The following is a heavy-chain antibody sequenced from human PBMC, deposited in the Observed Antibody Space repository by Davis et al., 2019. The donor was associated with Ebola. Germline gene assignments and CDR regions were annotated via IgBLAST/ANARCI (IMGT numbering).Heavy chain of an antibody. V-gene: IGHV1-18*04. Sequence: AASVKVSCKASGYTFTSYGITWVRQAPGQGLEWMGWINPHNGNTNYAQKLQGRVTMTTDTSTSTAYMELRSLRSDDTAVYYCAREIAPNWFDPWGQGTLVTVSS. CDR1: GYTFTSYG. J-gene: IGHJ5*02. CDR2: INPHNGNT. CDR3: AREIAPNWFDP. D-gene: IGHD2/OR15-2a*01.